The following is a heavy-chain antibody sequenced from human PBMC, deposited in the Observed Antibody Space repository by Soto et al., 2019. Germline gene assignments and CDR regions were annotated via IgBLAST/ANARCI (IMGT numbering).Heavy chain of an antibody. D-gene: IGHD1-26*01. Sequence: GGSLRLSCAASGFTFNGYSMNWVRQAPWKGLEWVSYISSGGSTIFYANSVKGRFTISRDNAKNSLYLQVNSLRDEDTALYYCARASREGYYYYYGMDVWGQGTTVTVSS. CDR1: GFTFNGYS. CDR2: ISSGGSTI. V-gene: IGHV3-48*02. CDR3: ARASREGYYYYYGMDV. J-gene: IGHJ6*02.